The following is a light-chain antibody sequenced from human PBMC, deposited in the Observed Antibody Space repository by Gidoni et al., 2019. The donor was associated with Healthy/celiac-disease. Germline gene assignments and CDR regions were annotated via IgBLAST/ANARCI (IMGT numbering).Light chain of an antibody. CDR3: AAWDDSLSGSWV. Sequence: SVLTQPPSAYGTPGQSVTISCSGSSSHIGSNYVYCYQQLPGTAPKLLIYRNNQRPSGVPDRFSGSKSGTSASLAISGLRSEDEADYYCAAWDDSLSGSWVFGGGTKLPVL. J-gene: IGLJ3*02. CDR2: RNN. V-gene: IGLV1-47*01. CDR1: SSHIGSNY.